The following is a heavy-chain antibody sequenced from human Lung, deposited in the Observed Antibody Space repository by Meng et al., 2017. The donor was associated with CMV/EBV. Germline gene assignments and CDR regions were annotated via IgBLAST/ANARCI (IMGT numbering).Heavy chain of an antibody. D-gene: IGHD1-1*01. V-gene: IGHV3-11*04. CDR2: ISDSGDAK. CDR3: ARFVKDTSTWYSNSFDH. J-gene: IGHJ4*02. CDR1: GFTFSDYY. Sequence: GGSLRLXCAASGFTFSDYYMSWIRQAPGKGLEWVSYISDSGDAKFYGDSVKGRFTISRDNAKRSIFLQLNSLRADDTAVYYCARFVKDTSTWYSNSFDHWGQGXLVTVSS.